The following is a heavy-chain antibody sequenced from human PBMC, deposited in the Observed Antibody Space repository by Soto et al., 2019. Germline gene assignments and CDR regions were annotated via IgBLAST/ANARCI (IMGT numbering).Heavy chain of an antibody. CDR3: AKAGKYYSYYMGV. Sequence: GGSLRLSCAASGFTFDDYAMHWVRQAPGKGLEWVSGIGWNSESIGYADSVKGRFTISRDNPKNSLYLQMNSLRAEDTAFYYWAKAGKYYSYYMGVWGKGTTVTVSS. V-gene: IGHV3-9*01. CDR2: IGWNSESI. CDR1: GFTFDDYA. J-gene: IGHJ6*03. D-gene: IGHD1-1*01.